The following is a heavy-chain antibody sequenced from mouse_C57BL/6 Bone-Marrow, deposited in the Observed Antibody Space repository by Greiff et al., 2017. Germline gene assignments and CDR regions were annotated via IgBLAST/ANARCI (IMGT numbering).Heavy chain of an antibody. D-gene: IGHD2-1*01. J-gene: IGHJ4*01. V-gene: IGHV14-4*01. CDR2: IDPENGDT. CDR3: TTWICYGTTGLAMDY. CDR1: GFNIKDDY. Sequence: EVKLVESGAELVRPGASVKLSCTASGFNIKDDYMHWVKQRPEQGLEWIGWIDPENGDTEYASKFQGKATITADTSSNTAYLQLSSLTSADAAVYYCTTWICYGTTGLAMDYWGQGTSVTVSS.